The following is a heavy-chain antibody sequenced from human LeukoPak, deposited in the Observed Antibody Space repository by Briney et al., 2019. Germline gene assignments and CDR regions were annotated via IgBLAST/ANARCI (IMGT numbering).Heavy chain of an antibody. D-gene: IGHD3-10*01. Sequence: GGSLRLSCAASGFTFSSYWMHGVRQAPGKGLLWVSRITTDGGSTEYADSVKGRFTLSRDNVKNTLYLQLNSLRAEDTAVYYCARDGGSGTPFDFWGQGTLVTVSS. J-gene: IGHJ4*02. CDR3: ARDGGSGTPFDF. CDR2: ITTDGGST. V-gene: IGHV3-74*03. CDR1: GFTFSSYW.